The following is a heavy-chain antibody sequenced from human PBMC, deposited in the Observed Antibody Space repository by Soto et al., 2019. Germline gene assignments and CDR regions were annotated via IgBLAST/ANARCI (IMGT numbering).Heavy chain of an antibody. V-gene: IGHV4-59*01. J-gene: IGHJ4*02. CDR2: IYYSGSI. CDR3: ARRRGYTFAY. D-gene: IGHD5-18*01. Sequence: PSETLSLTCTASGDSISSYYWSWIRQPPGKGLEWIGYIYYSGSINYNPSLKSRVTISVDMSKSQFSLKLTSVTAADTAVYYCARRRGYTFAYWGQGTLVTVSS. CDR1: GDSISSYY.